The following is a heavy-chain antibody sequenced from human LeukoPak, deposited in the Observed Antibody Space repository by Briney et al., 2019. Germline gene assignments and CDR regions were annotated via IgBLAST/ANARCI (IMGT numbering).Heavy chain of an antibody. CDR3: AKGRGHPKTPFDH. D-gene: IGHD6-25*01. V-gene: IGHV3-66*01. CDR2: IYSGGST. J-gene: IGHJ4*02. CDR1: GFTVSSNY. Sequence: GGSLRLSCAASGFTVSSNYMSWVRQAPGKGLEWVSVIYSGGSTYYADSVKGRFTISRDNSKNTLYLQMNSLRAEDTAVYYCAKGRGHPKTPFDHWGQGTLVTVSS.